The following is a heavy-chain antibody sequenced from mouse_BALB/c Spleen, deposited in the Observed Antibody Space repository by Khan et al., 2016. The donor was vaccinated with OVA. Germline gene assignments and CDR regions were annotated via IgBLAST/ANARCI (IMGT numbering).Heavy chain of an antibody. CDR2: ISSDGST. J-gene: IGHJ2*01. V-gene: IGHV5-6-5*01. CDR3: TREAYRYDEYYFDY. Sequence: EVELEESGGGPVKPGGSLKLSCAVSGFTFTSYVMSWVRQTPEKRLEWVASISSDGSTYYPDSVKGRFTISRDNARNIVYLQMSSLRSEDMAMYFCTREAYRYDEYYFDYWGQDTTLTVSS. CDR1: GFTFTSYV. D-gene: IGHD2-14*01.